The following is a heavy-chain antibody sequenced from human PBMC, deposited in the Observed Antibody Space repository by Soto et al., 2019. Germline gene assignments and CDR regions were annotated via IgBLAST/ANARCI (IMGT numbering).Heavy chain of an antibody. V-gene: IGHV4-34*01. CDR2: ISRSGTT. CDR1: GGSFSGYY. Sequence: SETLSLTCGVYGGSFSGYYWSWIRQPPGKGLEWIGEISRSGTTNFNPSLKSRVTISVDTSKNHFSLRLNSVTAADTAVYYCARGPYYYDSSAYYYALAFDIWGHGTLVTVSS. D-gene: IGHD3-22*01. CDR3: ARGPYYYDSSAYYYALAFDI. J-gene: IGHJ3*02.